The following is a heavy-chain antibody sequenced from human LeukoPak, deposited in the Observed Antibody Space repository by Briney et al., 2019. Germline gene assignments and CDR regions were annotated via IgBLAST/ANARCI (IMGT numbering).Heavy chain of an antibody. Sequence: SETLSLTCTVSGDSISSYYWSWIRQPPGKGLEWIGYIYYSGSINYDPSLKSRVTISVDTSKNQFSLKLSSVTAADTAVYYCARGVGVYYDSSGYDYFDYWGQGTPVTVSS. CDR1: GDSISSYY. J-gene: IGHJ4*02. D-gene: IGHD3-22*01. V-gene: IGHV4-59*01. CDR3: ARGVGVYYDSSGYDYFDY. CDR2: IYYSGSI.